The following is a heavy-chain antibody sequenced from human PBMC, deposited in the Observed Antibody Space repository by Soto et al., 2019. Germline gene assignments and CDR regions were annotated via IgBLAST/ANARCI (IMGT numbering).Heavy chain of an antibody. CDR1: GFSLITTGWG. CDR3: VHLITAVTTFGMDV. Sequence: QITLKESGPTLVEPTQTLTLTCTFSGFSLITTGWGVAWIRQPPGKALEWLARIYWDDDKRYSPSLKSRLTINKDTSKNQVVLTMTKMDPVDTGTYFCVHLITAVTTFGMDVWGQGTAVTVSS. J-gene: IGHJ6*02. V-gene: IGHV2-5*02. CDR2: IYWDDDK. D-gene: IGHD4-17*01.